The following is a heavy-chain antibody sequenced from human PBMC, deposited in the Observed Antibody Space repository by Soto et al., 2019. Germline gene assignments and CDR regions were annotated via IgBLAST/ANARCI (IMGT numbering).Heavy chain of an antibody. CDR3: ARERGGYGLFDS. CDR1: GGSISNAAYS. CDR2: IYPSGMP. D-gene: IGHD5-18*01. J-gene: IGHJ4*02. V-gene: IGHV4-30-2*01. Sequence: SETLSLTCTVSGGSISNAAYSWSWIRQPPGKGLEWIGYIYPSGMPFYNPSLRSRVTISIDRSNDQFSLNLKSVTAADTAVYYCARERGGYGLFDSWGQGTLVTVSS.